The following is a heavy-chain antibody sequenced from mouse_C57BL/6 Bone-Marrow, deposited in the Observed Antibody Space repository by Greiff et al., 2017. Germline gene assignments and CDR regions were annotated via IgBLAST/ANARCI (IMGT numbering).Heavy chain of an antibody. V-gene: IGHV5-4*01. Sequence: EVQLVESGGGLVKPGGSLKLSCAASGFTFSSYAMSWVRQTPEKRLEWVATISDGGSYTYYPDNVKGRFTISRDNAKNNLYLQMSHLKSEDTAMYYCARGYSASIPYYFDYWGQSTTLTVSS. J-gene: IGHJ2*01. CDR1: GFTFSSYA. D-gene: IGHD1-1*01. CDR3: ARGYSASIPYYFDY. CDR2: ISDGGSYT.